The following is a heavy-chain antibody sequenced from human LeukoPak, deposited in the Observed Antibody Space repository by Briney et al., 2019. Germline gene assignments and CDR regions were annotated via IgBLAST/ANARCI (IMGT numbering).Heavy chain of an antibody. J-gene: IGHJ6*02. CDR1: GYTFTGYY. CDR2: INPNSGGT. Sequence: GASVTVSCTASGYTFTGYYMHWVRQAPGQGLEWMGWINPNSGGTNYAQKFQGRVTMTRDTSISTAYMELSRLRSDDTAVYYCARDDPPYYYYGMDVWGQGTTVTVSS. CDR3: ARDDPPYYYYGMDV. V-gene: IGHV1-2*02.